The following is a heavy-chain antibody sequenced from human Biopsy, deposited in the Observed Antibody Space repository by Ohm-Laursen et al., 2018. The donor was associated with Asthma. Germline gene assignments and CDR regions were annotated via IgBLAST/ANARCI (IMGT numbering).Heavy chain of an antibody. V-gene: IGHV1-69*13. Sequence: SVKVSCKSLGGTFNTYVIGWVRQAPGQGLEWMGGINSVFGTTTYPQEFQDRVTITADDSTSTVYVELSSLRSEDTAVYYCARKAGSCISRTCYSLDFWGQGTLVTVSS. CDR3: ARKAGSCISRTCYSLDF. D-gene: IGHD2-2*01. CDR2: INSVFGTT. CDR1: GGTFNTYV. J-gene: IGHJ4*02.